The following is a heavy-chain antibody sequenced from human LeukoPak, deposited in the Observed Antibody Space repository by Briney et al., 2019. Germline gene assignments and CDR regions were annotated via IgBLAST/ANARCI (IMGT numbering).Heavy chain of an antibody. V-gene: IGHV1-2*02. CDR3: ATQRGSYLWGTDFDY. Sequence: ASVKVSCKASGYTFTSHYMHWVRQAPGQGLEWMGWINPNSGDTKYSQKFQGRVTMTRDTSISTAYMELSRLRSDDTAVYYCATQRGSYLWGTDFDYWGQGTLVTVSS. J-gene: IGHJ4*02. CDR2: INPNSGDT. CDR1: GYTFTSHY. D-gene: IGHD3-16*01.